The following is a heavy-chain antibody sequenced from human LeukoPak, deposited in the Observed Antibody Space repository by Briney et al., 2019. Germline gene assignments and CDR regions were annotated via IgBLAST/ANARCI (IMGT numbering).Heavy chain of an antibody. V-gene: IGHV4-39*07. Sequence: PSETLSLTCTVSGASISSSSYYWGWIRQPQGKGLEWSGSISYGGNTYYGPSLKSRVTISTDTSRNQVSLKLRSVTAADTAVYYCAKYDSSGYYYGVFDSWGQGTLVTVSS. CDR1: GASISSSSYY. D-gene: IGHD3-22*01. CDR2: ISYGGNT. CDR3: AKYDSSGYYYGVFDS. J-gene: IGHJ4*02.